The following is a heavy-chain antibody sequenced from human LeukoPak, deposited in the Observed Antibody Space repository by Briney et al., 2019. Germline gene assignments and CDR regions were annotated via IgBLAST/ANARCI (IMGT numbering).Heavy chain of an antibody. V-gene: IGHV3-21*01. CDR2: ISSSSSYI. Sequence: PGVSLRLSCAASGFTFSSYSMNWVRQAPGKGLEWVSSISSSSSYIYYADSVKGRFTISRDNAKNSLYLQMNSLRAEDTAVYYCARDAPRGVGDAFDIWGQGTMVTVSS. D-gene: IGHD1-26*01. CDR1: GFTFSSYS. CDR3: ARDAPRGVGDAFDI. J-gene: IGHJ3*02.